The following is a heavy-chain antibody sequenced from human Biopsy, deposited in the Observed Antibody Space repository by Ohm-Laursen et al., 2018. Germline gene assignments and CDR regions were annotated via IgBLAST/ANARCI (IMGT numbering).Heavy chain of an antibody. CDR1: GASVKTSGYF. CDR3: VREPKTGTAEAWYFDL. J-gene: IGHJ2*01. CDR2: ISYNERT. Sequence: TLSLTCSVSGASVKTSGYFWAWIRQRPGKGFEWIGYISYNERTHYNPSLTSRLAISFDTSNNRISLQLRSVRVADTAVYYCVREPKTGTAEAWYFDLWGRGSPVTVPS. D-gene: IGHD3-9*01. V-gene: IGHV4-31*03.